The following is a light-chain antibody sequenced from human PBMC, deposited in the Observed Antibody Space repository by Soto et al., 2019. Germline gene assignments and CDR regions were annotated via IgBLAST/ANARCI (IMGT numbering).Light chain of an antibody. V-gene: IGKV1-39*01. CDR2: AAS. CDR3: QERYSIPLT. Sequence: DIQMTQSPPSLSASVGDRVTITCRTSQTISNTLNWYQQKPGKPPKLLIYAASSLQSGVPSRFSGSGSGTEFTLTISRLQPEDFATYYCQERYSIPLTFGGGTKVEIK. J-gene: IGKJ4*01. CDR1: QTISNT.